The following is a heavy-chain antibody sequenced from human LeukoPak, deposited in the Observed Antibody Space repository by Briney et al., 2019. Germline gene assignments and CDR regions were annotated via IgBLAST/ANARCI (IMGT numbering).Heavy chain of an antibody. Sequence: PGGSLQLSCAASGFTFSSYAISWVRPAPGKGLEWVSAIGGGGTNTYYAGSVKGRFTISRDNSKNTVYLQMRAEDTAVYYCANSRGYGSGNLWGQGTLVTVSS. J-gene: IGHJ5*02. D-gene: IGHD3-10*01. V-gene: IGHV3-23*01. CDR2: IGGGGTNT. CDR1: GFTFSSYA. CDR3: ANSRGYGSGNL.